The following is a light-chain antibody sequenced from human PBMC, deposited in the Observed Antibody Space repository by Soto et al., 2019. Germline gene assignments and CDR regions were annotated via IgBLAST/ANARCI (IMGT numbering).Light chain of an antibody. Sequence: EIVLTQSPATLSLSPGERATLSCRASQSVNTYLGRYQQRPGQAPILLIYDASNRATGIPARFSGSGSGTDFTLTISSLEPEDFAVYYCQQRSSWPLTFGGGTKVEIK. V-gene: IGKV3-11*01. CDR1: QSVNTY. J-gene: IGKJ4*01. CDR2: DAS. CDR3: QQRSSWPLT.